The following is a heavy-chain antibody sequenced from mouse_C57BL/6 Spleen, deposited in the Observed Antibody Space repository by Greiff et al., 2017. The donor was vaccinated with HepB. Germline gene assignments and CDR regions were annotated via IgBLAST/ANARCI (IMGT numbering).Heavy chain of an antibody. V-gene: IGHV1-66*01. CDR1: GYSFTSYY. Sequence: VQLQESGPELVKPGASVKISCKASGYSFTSYYIHWVKQRPGQGLEWIGWIYPGSGNTKYNEKFKGKATLTADTSSSTAYMQLSSLTSEDSAVYYCAAIYDYDGEFAYWGQGTLVTVSA. D-gene: IGHD2-4*01. J-gene: IGHJ3*01. CDR2: IYPGSGNT. CDR3: AAIYDYDGEFAY.